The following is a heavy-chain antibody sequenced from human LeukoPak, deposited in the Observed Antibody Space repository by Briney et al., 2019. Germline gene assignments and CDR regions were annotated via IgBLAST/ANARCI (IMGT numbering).Heavy chain of an antibody. CDR3: AREKRQTYDY. V-gene: IGHV1-46*01. CDR2: INPSGGST. CDR1: GYTFTSYY. Sequence: GASVKVSCKASGYTFTSYYIHWVRQAPGRGHEWMGMINPSGGSTSYAQRFQGRVTMTRDTSTSTVYMELSSLRSEDTAVYYCAREKRQTYDYWGQGTLVTVSS. J-gene: IGHJ4*02.